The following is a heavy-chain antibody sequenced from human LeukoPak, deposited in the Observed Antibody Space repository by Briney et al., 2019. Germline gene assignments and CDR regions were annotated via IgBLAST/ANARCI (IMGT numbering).Heavy chain of an antibody. V-gene: IGHV3-30*02. D-gene: IGHD6-6*01. Sequence: GGSLRLSCAASGFTFSSYGMHWVRQAPGKGLEWVAFIRYDGSNKYYADSVKGRFTISRDNSKNTLYLQMNSLRAEDTAVYYCAKDNNMFRQQLVLDYWGQGTLVTVSS. J-gene: IGHJ4*02. CDR3: AKDNNMFRQQLVLDY. CDR2: IRYDGSNK. CDR1: GFTFSSYG.